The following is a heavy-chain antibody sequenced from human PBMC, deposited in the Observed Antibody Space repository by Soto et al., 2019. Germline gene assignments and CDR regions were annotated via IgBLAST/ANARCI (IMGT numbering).Heavy chain of an antibody. D-gene: IGHD3-3*01. CDR3: AGAFWSGYYYGMDV. V-gene: IGHV4-31*03. CDR1: GGSISSGGYY. J-gene: IGHJ6*02. CDR2: IYYSGST. Sequence: QVQLQESGPGLVKPSQTLSLTCTVSGGSISSGGYYWSWIRQHPGKGLEWIGHIYYSGSTYYNPSLKGRVTISLDTSKNQFSLKLSSVTAADTAVYYCAGAFWSGYYYGMDVWGQGTTVTVSS.